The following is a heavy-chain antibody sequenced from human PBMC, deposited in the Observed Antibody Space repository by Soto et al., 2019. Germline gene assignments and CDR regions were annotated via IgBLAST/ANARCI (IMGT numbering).Heavy chain of an antibody. V-gene: IGHV1-18*01. CDR1: GYTLITYG. Sequence: QVQLVQSGAEVKRPGASVKVSCKVSGYTLITYGITWVRQAPGQGLEWMGWINTYNGATNNAQNLQGRVTMTRDTSTNTAYLELRSLRSDDTAVYYCARYCSGGRCHKGVPDSWGQGTLVTVCS. D-gene: IGHD2-15*01. CDR2: INTYNGAT. CDR3: ARYCSGGRCHKGVPDS. J-gene: IGHJ4*02.